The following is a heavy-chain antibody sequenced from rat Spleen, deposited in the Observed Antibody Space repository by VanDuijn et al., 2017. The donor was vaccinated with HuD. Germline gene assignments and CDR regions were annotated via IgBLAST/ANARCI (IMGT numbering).Heavy chain of an antibody. D-gene: IGHD1-5*01. CDR1: GFTFSNYG. CDR3: ATDDIGTTFRYWYFDF. V-gene: IGHV5-29*01. Sequence: EVQLVESGGNLVQPGRSMKLSCAASGFTFSNYGMAWVRQAPTKGLEWVASISYDGTATYYRDSVKGRFTISRDNAKSTLYLQMDSLKSEDTATYYCATDDIGTTFRYWYFDFWGPGTMVTVSS. J-gene: IGHJ1*01. CDR2: ISYDGTAT.